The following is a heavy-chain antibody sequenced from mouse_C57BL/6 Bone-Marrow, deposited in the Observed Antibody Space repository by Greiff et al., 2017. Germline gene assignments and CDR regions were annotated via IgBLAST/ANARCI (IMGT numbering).Heavy chain of an antibody. CDR2: IYPGDGDT. CDR3: ARTVFDGYYGNAMDY. V-gene: IGHV1-80*01. D-gene: IGHD2-3*01. J-gene: IGHJ4*01. Sequence: VQRVESGAELVKPGASVKISCKASGYAFSSYWMNWVKQRPGKGLEWIGQIYPGDGDTNYNGKFKGKATLTADKSSSTAYMQLSSLTSEDSAVYFCARTVFDGYYGNAMDYWGQGTSVTVSS. CDR1: GYAFSSYW.